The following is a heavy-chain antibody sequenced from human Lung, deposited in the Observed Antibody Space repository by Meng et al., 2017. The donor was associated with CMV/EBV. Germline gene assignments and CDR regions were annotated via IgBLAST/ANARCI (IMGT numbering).Heavy chain of an antibody. Sequence: ASXXVSXKAFGYTFTDYYIHWVRQAPGQGLEWMGWINPNSGVTNYAQKFQGRVSMTRDMSISAAYMELSGLRSDDTAAFYCAREARGNSGFYYFFDYWGQGPLVTVSS. CDR3: AREARGNSGFYYFFDY. J-gene: IGHJ4*02. CDR1: GYTFTDYY. CDR2: INPNSGVT. D-gene: IGHD3-22*01. V-gene: IGHV1-2*02.